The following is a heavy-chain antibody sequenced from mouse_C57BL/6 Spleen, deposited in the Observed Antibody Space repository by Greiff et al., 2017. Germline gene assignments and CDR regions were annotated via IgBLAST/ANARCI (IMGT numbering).Heavy chain of an antibody. CDR1: GYTFTSYW. CDR3: AREGEFITTVVAPFDY. CDR2: IDPSDSYT. D-gene: IGHD1-1*01. Sequence: VQLQQPGAELVKPGASVKLSCKASGYTFTSYWMQWVKQRPGQGLEWIGEIDPSDSYTNYNQKFKGKATLTVDTSSSTAYMQLSSLTSEDSAVYYCAREGEFITTVVAPFDYWGQGTTLTVSS. V-gene: IGHV1-50*01. J-gene: IGHJ2*01.